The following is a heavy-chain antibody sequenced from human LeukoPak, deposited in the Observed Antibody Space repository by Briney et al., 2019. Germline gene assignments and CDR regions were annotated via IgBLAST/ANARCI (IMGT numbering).Heavy chain of an antibody. Sequence: PGRSLRLSCAASGFTFSSYGMHWVRQAPGKGLEWVAVIWYDGSNKYYADSVKGRFTISRDNSKNTLYLQMNSLRAEDTAVYYYAKDAYGGNPAYWGQGTLVTVSS. CDR1: GFTFSSYG. CDR2: IWYDGSNK. CDR3: AKDAYGGNPAY. V-gene: IGHV3-33*06. J-gene: IGHJ4*02. D-gene: IGHD4-23*01.